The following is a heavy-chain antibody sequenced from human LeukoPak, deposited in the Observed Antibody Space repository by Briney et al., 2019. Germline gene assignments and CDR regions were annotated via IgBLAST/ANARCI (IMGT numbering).Heavy chain of an antibody. J-gene: IGHJ5*02. Sequence: SETLSLTCTVSSYSISSGYYWGWIRQPPGKGLEWSWRIYHSGSTYYNPSLKSRVTISVDTSKNQFSLKLNSVTAADTAVYYCARVPHGETIFGVVLYWFDPWGQGTLVTVSS. V-gene: IGHV4-38-2*02. D-gene: IGHD3-3*01. CDR2: IYHSGST. CDR3: ARVPHGETIFGVVLYWFDP. CDR1: SYSISSGYY.